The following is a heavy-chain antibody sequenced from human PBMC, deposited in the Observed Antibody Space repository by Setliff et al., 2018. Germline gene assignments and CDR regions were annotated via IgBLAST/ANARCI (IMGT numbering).Heavy chain of an antibody. J-gene: IGHJ3*02. CDR1: GGSISSSSYY. CDR2: IYYSGTT. D-gene: IGHD3-22*01. CDR3: ARGKIRITMIVVPTGGAFDI. Sequence: SETLSLTCAVSGGSISSSSYYWGWIRQPPGKGLEWIGSIYYSGTTHHNPSLKSRVTISVDTSKNQFSLKLSSVTAADTAVYYCARGKIRITMIVVPTGGAFDIWGQGTMVTVSS. V-gene: IGHV4-39*07.